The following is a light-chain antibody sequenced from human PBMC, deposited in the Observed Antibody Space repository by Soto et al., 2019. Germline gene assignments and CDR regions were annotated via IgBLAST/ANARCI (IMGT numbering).Light chain of an antibody. CDR3: CSYAGSVL. J-gene: IGLJ2*01. V-gene: IGLV2-23*02. CDR2: EVS. Sequence: QLVLTQPASVSGSPGQSITISCTGTSSDFGSHNLVSWYQHEPGKAPKFLIYEVSKRPSGISTRFSGSKSGNTASLTISGLQADDEADYYCCSYAGSVLFGGGTKLTVL. CDR1: SSDFGSHNL.